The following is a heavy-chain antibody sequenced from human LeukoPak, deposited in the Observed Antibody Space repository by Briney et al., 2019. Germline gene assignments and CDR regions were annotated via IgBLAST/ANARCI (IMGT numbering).Heavy chain of an antibody. Sequence: GGSLRLSCAASGFTFSSYWMSWVRQAPGKGLEWVANIKQDGSEKYYVDSVKGRFTISRDNAKNSLYLQMSSLRAEDTAVYYCARDLANVLRHFVRWGPYCYMDVWGKGTTVTVSS. D-gene: IGHD3-9*01. CDR1: GFTFSSYW. CDR3: ARDLANVLRHFVRWGPYCYMDV. V-gene: IGHV3-7*01. J-gene: IGHJ6*03. CDR2: IKQDGSEK.